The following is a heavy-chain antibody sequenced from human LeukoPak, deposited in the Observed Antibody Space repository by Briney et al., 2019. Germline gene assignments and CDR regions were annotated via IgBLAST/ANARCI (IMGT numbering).Heavy chain of an antibody. CDR2: ITDDGYNT. CDR3: XXXXSYTSGASDH. V-gene: IGHV3-23*01. J-gene: IGHJ4*02. D-gene: IGHD6-19*01. Sequence: GGSLRLSCAASGFTFSAFAMTWVRQAPGKGLEWVSTITDDGYNTYSADSVKGRITFSRDNPKNTLSLQLRSLRAEDTAVYYXXXXXSYTSGASDHWGQGTLVTVSS. CDR1: GFTFSAFA.